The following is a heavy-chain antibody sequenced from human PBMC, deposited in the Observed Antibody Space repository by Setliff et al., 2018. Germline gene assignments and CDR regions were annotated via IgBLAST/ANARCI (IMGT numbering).Heavy chain of an antibody. J-gene: IGHJ6*02. V-gene: IGHV4-39*07. CDR3: ARDKPEGYNFWSGYLGGGLMDV. CDR2: IYYSGST. Sequence: SETLSLTCTVSGGSISSSSYYWGWIRQPPGKGLEWIGSIYYSGSTYYNPSLKSRVTISVDTSKNQFSLKLSSVTAADTAVYYCARDKPEGYNFWSGYLGGGLMDVWGQGNAGHRLL. CDR1: GGSISSSSYY. D-gene: IGHD3-3*01.